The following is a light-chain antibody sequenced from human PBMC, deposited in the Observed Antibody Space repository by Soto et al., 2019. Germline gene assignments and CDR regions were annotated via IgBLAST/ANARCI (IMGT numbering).Light chain of an antibody. CDR3: QQYGSSPIT. CDR1: QSVSSSY. CDR2: GAS. Sequence: EILFTQFPVNLSFSPGERAPPSFRGSQSVSSSYLAWYQQKPGQAPRLLIYGASSRATGIPDRFSGSGSGTDFTLTISRLEPEDFAVYYCQQYGSSPITFGQGTRLEIK. V-gene: IGKV3-20*01. J-gene: IGKJ5*01.